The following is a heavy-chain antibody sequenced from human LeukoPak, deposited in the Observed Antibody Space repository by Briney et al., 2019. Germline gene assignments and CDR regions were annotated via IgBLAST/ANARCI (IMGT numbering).Heavy chain of an antibody. D-gene: IGHD6-19*01. J-gene: IGHJ4*02. CDR3: AREKVAGAFDH. Sequence: TGGSLILSCAADGFTFTEYYMSWIRQAPGKGLEWLADISSTADIVAYGDSVRGRFTISRDYAEDSLYLQMNSLRVEDTAVYYCAREKVAGAFDHWSQGTLVTVSS. CDR1: GFTFTEYY. CDR2: ISSTADIV. V-gene: IGHV3-11*01.